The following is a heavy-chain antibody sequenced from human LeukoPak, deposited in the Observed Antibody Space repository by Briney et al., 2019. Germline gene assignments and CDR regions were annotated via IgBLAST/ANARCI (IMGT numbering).Heavy chain of an antibody. V-gene: IGHV3-30*02. CDR3: AKDESESDGTFDY. Sequence: GESLKISCAASGFTFRSYGMHWVRQPPGKGLEWVSFIRYDGGDERHADSVKGRFTISRDNSKNTLYLEMNSLRTEDTAVYYCAKDESESDGTFDYWGQGTLVTVSS. J-gene: IGHJ4*02. CDR2: IRYDGGDE. CDR1: GFTFRSYG. D-gene: IGHD2-15*01.